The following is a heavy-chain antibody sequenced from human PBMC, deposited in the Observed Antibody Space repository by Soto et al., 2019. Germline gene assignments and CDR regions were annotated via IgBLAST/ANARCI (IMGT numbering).Heavy chain of an antibody. CDR3: AKNQGVELVPLATVDWFDP. CDR1: GFIFENFG. CDR2: ISGSGFKK. Sequence: LRLSCAASGFIFENFGMSWVRLAPGKGLEWISSISGSGFKKYYADSVKGRFTISRDNSKSTVYLELNNLSAEDTAVYHCAKNQGVELVPLATVDWFDPWGQGSVVTVSS. V-gene: IGHV3-23*01. D-gene: IGHD1-26*01. J-gene: IGHJ5*02.